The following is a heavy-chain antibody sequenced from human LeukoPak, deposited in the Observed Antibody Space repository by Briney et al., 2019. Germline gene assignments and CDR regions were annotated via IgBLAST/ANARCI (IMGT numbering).Heavy chain of an antibody. CDR1: GGSISTSSYY. D-gene: IGHD3-22*01. V-gene: IGHV4-39*07. CDR3: AREQYYYDSSGRRHWFDP. Sequence: PSETLSLTCTVSGGSISTSSYYWGWIRQPPGKGLEWIGSIYYSGSTYYNPSLKSRVTISVDTSKNQFSLKLSSVTAADTAVYYCAREQYYYDSSGRRHWFDPWGQGTLVTVSS. CDR2: IYYSGST. J-gene: IGHJ5*02.